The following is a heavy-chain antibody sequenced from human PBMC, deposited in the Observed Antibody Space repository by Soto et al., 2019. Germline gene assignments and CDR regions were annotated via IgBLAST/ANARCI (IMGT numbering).Heavy chain of an antibody. Sequence: SETLSLTCTVSGGSIRSYYWNWIRQSPGKGLEWIGYIYYTGSTSYNPSLKSRVIVSVDTSKNQFSLKLSAVTAADSAVYCCARADVEGCPDYWGQGTLVTVSS. J-gene: IGHJ4*02. V-gene: IGHV4-59*01. CDR3: ARADVEGCPDY. CDR1: GGSIRSYY. CDR2: IYYTGST. D-gene: IGHD2-15*01.